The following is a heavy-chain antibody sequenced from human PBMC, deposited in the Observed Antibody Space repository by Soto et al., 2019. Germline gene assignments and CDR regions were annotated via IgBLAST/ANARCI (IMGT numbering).Heavy chain of an antibody. CDR3: ARALPYSSSWYGDY. J-gene: IGHJ4*02. CDR2: ISSNGGST. Sequence: GGSLRLSCAASGFTFSSYAMHWVRQAPGKGLEYVSAISSNGGSTYYAKSVKGRFTISRDNSKNTLYLQMGSLRAEDMAVYYCARALPYSSSWYGDYWGQGTLVTVSS. V-gene: IGHV3-64*01. D-gene: IGHD6-13*01. CDR1: GFTFSSYA.